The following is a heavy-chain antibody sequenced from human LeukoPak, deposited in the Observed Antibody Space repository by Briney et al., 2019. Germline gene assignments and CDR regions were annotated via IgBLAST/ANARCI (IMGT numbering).Heavy chain of an antibody. CDR1: GFTFDDYG. Sequence: GGSLRLSCAASGFTFDDYGMSWVRQAPGKGLEWVSGINWNGGSTGYADSVKGRFTISRDNSQNTVYLQMNSLRVEDTAVYYCARDNYFYYMDVWGKGTTVTISS. J-gene: IGHJ6*03. CDR2: INWNGGST. V-gene: IGHV3-20*04. CDR3: ARDNYFYYMDV.